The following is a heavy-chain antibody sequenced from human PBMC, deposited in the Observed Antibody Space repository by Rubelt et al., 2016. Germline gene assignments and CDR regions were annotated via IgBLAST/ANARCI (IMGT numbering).Heavy chain of an antibody. CDR2: IYYSGST. Sequence: QLQLQESGPGLVEPWETLSLTCTVSAGSISSGSYYWSWIRQPPGKGLEWIGYIYYSGSTKYNPSLKSRVSLVVDTDKNQWSLRLSSVTAADTAVYYCATGIAVAGVDYWGQGTLVTVSS. CDR1: AGSISSGSYY. D-gene: IGHD6-19*01. J-gene: IGHJ4*02. V-gene: IGHV4-61*01. CDR3: ATGIAVAGVDY.